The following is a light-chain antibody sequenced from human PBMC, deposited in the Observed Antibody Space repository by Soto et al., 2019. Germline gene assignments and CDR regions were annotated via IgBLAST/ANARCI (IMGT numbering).Light chain of an antibody. CDR2: DIS. V-gene: IGKV3-15*01. J-gene: IGKJ5*01. CDR1: QSVGQN. CDR3: QQYNNWPFS. Sequence: ILLAHAASSLSVSPGARVTLSCRASQSVGQNLAWYQQKRGQPPRLLIYDISTRATGVPARFSGSGSGTEFTLTISGLQSEDFALYFCQQYNNWPFSFGQGTRLEIK.